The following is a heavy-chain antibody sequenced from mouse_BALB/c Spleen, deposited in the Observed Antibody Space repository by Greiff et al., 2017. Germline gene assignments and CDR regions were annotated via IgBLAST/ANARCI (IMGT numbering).Heavy chain of an antibody. Sequence: EVQLQQSGTVLARPGASVKMSCKASGYSFTSYWMHWVKQRPGQGLEWIGAIYPGNSDTSYNQKFKGKAKLTAVTSASTAYMELSSLTNEDSAVYYCTEEVPGDYFDYWGQGTTLTVSS. CDR1: GYSFTSYW. J-gene: IGHJ2*01. CDR2: IYPGNSDT. V-gene: IGHV1-5*01. CDR3: TEEVPGDYFDY.